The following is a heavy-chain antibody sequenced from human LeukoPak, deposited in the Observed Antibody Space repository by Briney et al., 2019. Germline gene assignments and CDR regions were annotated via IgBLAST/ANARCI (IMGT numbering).Heavy chain of an antibody. CDR3: AREVEYSYGLDY. CDR1: GYTFTSYA. V-gene: IGHV1-2*02. CDR2: INPNSGGT. D-gene: IGHD5-18*01. Sequence: GASVKVSCKASGYTFTSYAMNWVRQAPGQGLEWMGWINPNSGGTNYAQKFQGRVTMTRDTSISTAYMELSRLRSDDTAVYYCAREVEYSYGLDYWGQGTLVTVSS. J-gene: IGHJ4*02.